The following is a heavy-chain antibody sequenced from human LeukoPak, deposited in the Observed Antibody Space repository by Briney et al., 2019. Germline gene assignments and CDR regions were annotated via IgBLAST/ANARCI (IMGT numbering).Heavy chain of an antibody. CDR3: ARVRQWLFSYFDY. J-gene: IGHJ4*02. CDR1: GFTFSSYS. V-gene: IGHV3-21*01. Sequence: GGFLRLSCAASGFTFSSYSMNWVRQAPGKGLEWVSSISSSSSYIYYADSVKGRFTISRDNAKNSLYLQMNSLRAEDTAVYYCARVRQWLFSYFDYWGQGTLVTVSS. CDR2: ISSSSSYI. D-gene: IGHD3-22*01.